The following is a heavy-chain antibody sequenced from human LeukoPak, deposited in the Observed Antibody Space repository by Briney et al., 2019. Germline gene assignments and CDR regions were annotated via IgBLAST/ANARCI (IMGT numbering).Heavy chain of an antibody. J-gene: IGHJ4*02. Sequence: SVKVSCKASGGTFSSYAISWVRHAPGQGLEWMGGIIPIFGTANYAQKFQGRVTITADESTSTAYMELSSLRSEDTAVYYCASNQLGGVFDYWRQGTLVTVSS. CDR2: IIPIFGTA. CDR1: GGTFSSYA. D-gene: IGHD3-16*01. V-gene: IGHV1-69*13. CDR3: ASNQLGGVFDY.